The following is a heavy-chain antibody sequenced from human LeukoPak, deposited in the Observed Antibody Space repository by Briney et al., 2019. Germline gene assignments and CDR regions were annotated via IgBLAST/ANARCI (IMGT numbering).Heavy chain of an antibody. J-gene: IGHJ4*02. CDR1: GFTFSSYW. CDR3: ARGALTPDYDFWSGYSKGGYFDY. Sequence: GGSLRLSCAAAGFTFSSYWMSWVGQAPGKGREGGANIKQDGSEKYYVDSVKGRFTISRDNAKNSLYLQMNSLRAEDTAVYYCARGALTPDYDFWSGYSKGGYFDYWGQGTLVTVSS. V-gene: IGHV3-7*01. CDR2: IKQDGSEK. D-gene: IGHD3-3*01.